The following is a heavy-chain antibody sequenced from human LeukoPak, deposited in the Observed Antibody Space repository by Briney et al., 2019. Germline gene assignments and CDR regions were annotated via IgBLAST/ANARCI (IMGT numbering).Heavy chain of an antibody. D-gene: IGHD1-14*01. J-gene: IGHJ5*02. CDR2: INHSGST. V-gene: IGHV4-34*01. Sequence: SETLSLTCAVYGGSFSGYYWSWIRQPLGKGLEWIGEINHSGSTNYNPSLKSRVTISVDTSKNQFSLKLSSVTAADTAVYYCAGLIRPGWFDPWGQGTLVTVSS. CDR1: GGSFSGYY. CDR3: AGLIRPGWFDP.